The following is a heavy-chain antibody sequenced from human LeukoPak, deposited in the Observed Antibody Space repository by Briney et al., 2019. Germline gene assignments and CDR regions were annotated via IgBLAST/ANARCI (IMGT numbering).Heavy chain of an antibody. J-gene: IGHJ4*02. V-gene: IGHV4-30-4*01. Sequence: SETLSLTCTVSGGSISSGDYYWSWIRQPPGEGLEWIGYIYYSGSTYYNPSLKSRVTISVDTSKNQFSLKLSSVTAADTAVYYCARTSGVAMAFLNFDYWGQGTLVTVSS. CDR3: ARTSGVAMAFLNFDY. CDR1: GGSISSGDYY. D-gene: IGHD5-18*01. CDR2: IYYSGST.